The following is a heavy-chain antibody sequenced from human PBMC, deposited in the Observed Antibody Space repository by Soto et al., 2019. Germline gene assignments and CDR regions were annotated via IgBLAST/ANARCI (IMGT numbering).Heavy chain of an antibody. CDR3: ARDYYDGSASYGLEN. J-gene: IGHJ3*01. Sequence: ASVKVSCKASGYTFTSYDINWVRQATGQGLEWMGRMNPNIGKTNYAQKFQGRVTITTDKSTSTAYMELSSLRSEDTAVYYCARDYYDGSASYGLENWGQGTMVTVSS. CDR1: GYTFTSYD. CDR2: MNPNIGKT. V-gene: IGHV1-8*01. D-gene: IGHD3-22*01.